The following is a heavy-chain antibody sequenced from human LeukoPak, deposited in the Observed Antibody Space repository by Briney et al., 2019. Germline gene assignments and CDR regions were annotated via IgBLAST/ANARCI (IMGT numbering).Heavy chain of an antibody. CDR3: ARVRTAYYPDY. CDR1: GFTFDTYT. V-gene: IGHV3-21*01. D-gene: IGHD3/OR15-3a*01. CDR2: ISSRSGYI. Sequence: PGGSLRLSCVASGFTFDTYTMNWVRQAPGKGLEWVSSISSRSGYIHYADSVKGRLIISRDNAKNSLSLQMNSLRAEDTAVYYCARVRTAYYPDYWGQGTLVTVSS. J-gene: IGHJ4*02.